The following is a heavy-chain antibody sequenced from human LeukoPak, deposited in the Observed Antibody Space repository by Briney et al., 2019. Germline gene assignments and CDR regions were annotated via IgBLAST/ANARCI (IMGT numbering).Heavy chain of an antibody. CDR2: VTWNSGDI. CDR1: GFTFDNYA. V-gene: IGHV3-9*03. CDR3: AKSGSYSSPYYFDY. J-gene: IGHJ4*02. Sequence: PGGSLRLSCAASGFTFDNYAMHWVRQAPGKGLEWVSGVTWNSGDIDYADSVKGRFTIPRDNAKNSLYLQMNNLRTDDMALYYCAKSGSYSSPYYFDYWGQGTLVTVSS. D-gene: IGHD3-10*01.